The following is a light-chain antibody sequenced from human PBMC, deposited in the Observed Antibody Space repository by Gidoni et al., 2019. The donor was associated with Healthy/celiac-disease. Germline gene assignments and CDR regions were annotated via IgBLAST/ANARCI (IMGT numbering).Light chain of an antibody. CDR3: QQYGSSPPIT. CDR1: QSVSSSY. J-gene: IGKJ5*01. V-gene: IGKV3-20*01. CDR2: GAS. Sequence: DIVLTQSPGTLSLSPGERATLSCRASQSVSSSYLAWYQQKPGQAPRLLIYGASSGATGIPDRFSGSGSGTDFTLTISRLEPEDFAVYYCQQYGSSPPITFXHXTRLEIK.